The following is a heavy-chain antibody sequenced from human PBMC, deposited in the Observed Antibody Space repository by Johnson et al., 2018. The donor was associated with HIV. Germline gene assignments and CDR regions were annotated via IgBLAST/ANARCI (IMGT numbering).Heavy chain of an antibody. Sequence: QVQLVESGGGVVQPGGSLRLSCAASGFTFSSYAMHWVRQAPGKGLEWVAFIRYDGSNKYYADSVKGRFTISRDNSKNTLYLQMNSLRAEDTAVYYCARDRGAFDIWGQGTMVTVSS. CDR2: IRYDGSNK. V-gene: IGHV3-30*02. CDR1: GFTFSSYA. J-gene: IGHJ3*02. CDR3: ARDRGAFDI.